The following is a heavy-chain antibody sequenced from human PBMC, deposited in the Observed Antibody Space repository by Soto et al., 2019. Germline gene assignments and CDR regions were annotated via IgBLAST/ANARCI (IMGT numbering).Heavy chain of an antibody. CDR2: ISGGGGST. V-gene: IGHV3-23*01. J-gene: IGHJ4*02. D-gene: IGHD1-26*01. Sequence: LRLSCAASGFTFSSYAMSWVRQAPGKGLEWVSAISGGGGSTYHAVSVKGRFTISRDSSKNTLYLQMNSLRAEDTALYYCAKVGVGATTVYYFDYWGQGTLVTVSS. CDR1: GFTFSSYA. CDR3: AKVGVGATTVYYFDY.